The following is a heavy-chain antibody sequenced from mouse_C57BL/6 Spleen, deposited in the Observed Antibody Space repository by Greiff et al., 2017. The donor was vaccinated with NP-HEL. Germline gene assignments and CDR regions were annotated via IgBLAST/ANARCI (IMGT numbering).Heavy chain of an antibody. D-gene: IGHD1-1*01. Sequence: VQLQQPGTELVKPGASVKLSCKASGYTFTSYWMHWVKQRPGQGLEWIGNINPSNGGTNYNEKFKSKATLTVDKSSSTAYMQLSSLTSDDSAVYYCASAYYYGSSYDWYFDVWGTGTTVTVSS. CDR3: ASAYYYGSSYDWYFDV. CDR2: INPSNGGT. V-gene: IGHV1-53*01. CDR1: GYTFTSYW. J-gene: IGHJ1*03.